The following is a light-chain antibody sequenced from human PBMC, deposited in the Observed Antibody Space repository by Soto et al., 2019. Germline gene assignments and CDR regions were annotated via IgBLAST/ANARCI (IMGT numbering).Light chain of an antibody. CDR3: QQYGSPKLT. CDR1: QSVSSSY. V-gene: IGKV3-20*01. Sequence: EIVLTQSPGTLSLSPGERATLSCRASQSVSSSYLAWYQQKPGQAPRLLIYGASSRATGIPDRFSGSGSGTDFTLTISRLEPEDLAVYYCQQYGSPKLTFGGGTKVDIK. J-gene: IGKJ4*01. CDR2: GAS.